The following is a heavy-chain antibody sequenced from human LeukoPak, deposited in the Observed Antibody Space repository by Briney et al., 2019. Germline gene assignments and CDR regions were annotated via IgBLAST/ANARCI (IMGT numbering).Heavy chain of an antibody. V-gene: IGHV4-59*01. D-gene: IGHD4-11*01. Sequence: SEALSLTCTDSGGSISSYYWSWIRQPPGKGLEWIGYIYYSGSTNYNPSLKSRVTISVDTSKNQFSLKLSSVTAADTAVYYCARSPHDYGNYEFDPWGQGTLVTVSS. CDR3: ARSPHDYGNYEFDP. CDR1: GGSISSYY. J-gene: IGHJ5*02. CDR2: IYYSGST.